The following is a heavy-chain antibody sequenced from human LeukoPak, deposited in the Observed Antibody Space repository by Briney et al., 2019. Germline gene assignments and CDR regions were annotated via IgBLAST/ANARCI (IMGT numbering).Heavy chain of an antibody. CDR1: GFTFSSYG. Sequence: GGSLRLSCAASGFTFSSYGMHWVRQAPGKGLEWVAVISFDGSNNYYADSVKGRFTISRDNSKNTLYLQMNSLRAEDTAVYYCASHSSSWYGFDHWGQGTLVTVSS. J-gene: IGHJ4*02. CDR3: ASHSSSWYGFDH. V-gene: IGHV3-30*03. CDR2: ISFDGSNN. D-gene: IGHD6-13*01.